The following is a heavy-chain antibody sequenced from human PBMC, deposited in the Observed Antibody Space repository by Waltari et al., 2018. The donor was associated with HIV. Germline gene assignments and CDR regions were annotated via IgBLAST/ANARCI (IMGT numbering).Heavy chain of an antibody. CDR3: TKRPGYNFGPFEY. Sequence: EVQLVESGGALVHPGGSRGLSCAASGSPLRIHILDWVRQAPGKGLEWVSTITASGGSTYYIDSVKGRFTISRDNSKNTLLLQMDSLRVEDTAIYYCTKRPGYNFGPFEYWGQGTLVTVPS. CDR1: GSPLRIHI. D-gene: IGHD5-18*01. V-gene: IGHV3-23*04. CDR2: ITASGGST. J-gene: IGHJ4*02.